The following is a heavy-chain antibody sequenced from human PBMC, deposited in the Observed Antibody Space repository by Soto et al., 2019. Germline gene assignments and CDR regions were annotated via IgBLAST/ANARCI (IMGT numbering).Heavy chain of an antibody. V-gene: IGHV3-30*18. CDR3: AKVDSSSWYSVIVYYYYGMDV. Sequence: GGSLRLSCAASGFTFSSYGMHWVRQAPGKGLEWVAVISYDGSNKYYADSVKGRFTISRDNSKNTLYLQMNSLRAEDTAVYYYAKVDSSSWYSVIVYYYYGMDVWGQGTTVTVSS. J-gene: IGHJ6*02. D-gene: IGHD6-13*01. CDR2: ISYDGSNK. CDR1: GFTFSSYG.